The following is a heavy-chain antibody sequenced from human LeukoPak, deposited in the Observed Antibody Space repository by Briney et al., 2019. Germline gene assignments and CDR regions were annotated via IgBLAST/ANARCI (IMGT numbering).Heavy chain of an antibody. Sequence: GGSLRLSCAASGFTFSSYSMNWVRQAPGKGLEWVSSISSNSSYIYYADSVKGRFTISRDNAKNSLYLQMNSLRAEDTAVYYCARDSLVRGVIISYYYYGMVVWGQGTTVTVSS. CDR2: ISSNSSYI. CDR3: ARDSLVRGVIISYYYYGMVV. J-gene: IGHJ6*02. D-gene: IGHD3-10*01. V-gene: IGHV3-21*01. CDR1: GFTFSSYS.